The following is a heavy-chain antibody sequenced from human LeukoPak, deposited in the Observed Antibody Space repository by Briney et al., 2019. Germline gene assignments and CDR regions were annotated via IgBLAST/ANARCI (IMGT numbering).Heavy chain of an antibody. J-gene: IGHJ5*02. CDR2: ISGSGGST. Sequence: GGSLRLSCAASGFTFSNAWMSWVRQAPGKGLEWVSAISGSGGSTYYADSVKGRFTISRDNSKNTLYLQMNSLRAEDTAVYYCAKDRSVDTKYSTLIDPWGQGTLVTVSS. V-gene: IGHV3-23*01. CDR1: GFTFSNAW. CDR3: AKDRSVDTKYSTLIDP. D-gene: IGHD5-18*01.